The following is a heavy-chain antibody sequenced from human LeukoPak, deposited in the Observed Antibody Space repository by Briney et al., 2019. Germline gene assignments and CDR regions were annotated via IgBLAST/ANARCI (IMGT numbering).Heavy chain of an antibody. CDR2: ISSSSSYI. V-gene: IGHV3-21*01. J-gene: IGHJ6*02. D-gene: IGHD4-17*01. Sequence: PGGSLRLSCAASGFTFSSYAMSWVRQAPGKGLEWVSSISSSSSYIYYADSVKGRFTISRDNAKNSLYLQMNSLRAEDTAVYYCARDMASGEADSYGMDVWGQGTTVTVSS. CDR1: GFTFSSYA. CDR3: ARDMASGEADSYGMDV.